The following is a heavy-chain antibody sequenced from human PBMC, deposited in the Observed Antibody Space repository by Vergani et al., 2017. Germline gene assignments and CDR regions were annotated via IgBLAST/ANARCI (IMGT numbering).Heavy chain of an antibody. CDR1: GFTFSSYA. D-gene: IGHD5-24*01. V-gene: IGHV3-23*01. CDR3: AIHRDGYFDY. Sequence: EVQLLESGGGLVQPGGSLRLSCAASGFTFSSYAMSWVRQAPGQGLEWVSAISCSGAGTYYADSVKGRFTISRDNSKNTLYLQMNSLRAEDTSVYYCAIHRDGYFDYWGQGTLVTVSS. CDR2: ISCSGAGT. J-gene: IGHJ4*02.